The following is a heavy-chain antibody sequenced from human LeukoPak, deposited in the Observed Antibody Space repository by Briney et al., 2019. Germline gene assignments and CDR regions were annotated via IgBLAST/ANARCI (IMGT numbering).Heavy chain of an antibody. CDR1: GGSISSSSYY. CDR2: IYYSGST. J-gene: IGHJ3*02. V-gene: IGHV4-39*07. D-gene: IGHD3-22*01. CDR3: ARSTPYYYDSSGYYYHDAFDI. Sequence: SETLSLTCTVSGGSISSSSYYWGWIRQPPGKGLEWIGSIYYSGSTYYNPSLKSRVTISVDTSKNQFSLKLSSVTAADTAVYYCARSTPYYYDSSGYYYHDAFDIWGQGTMVTVSS.